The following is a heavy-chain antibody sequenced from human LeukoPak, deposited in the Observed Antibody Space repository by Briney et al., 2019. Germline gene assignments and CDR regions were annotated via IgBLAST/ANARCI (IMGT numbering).Heavy chain of an antibody. Sequence: GGSLRLSCAASGFTFSSYTMSWVRQAPGKGLEWVSTITSTGGSTYYADSVKGRFTIFRDNSKNTLYLQMNSLRAEDTAVYYCAAQRLVVTAQDYWGPGTLVTVSS. CDR3: AAQRLVVTAQDY. V-gene: IGHV3-23*01. J-gene: IGHJ4*02. D-gene: IGHD2-21*02. CDR2: ITSTGGST. CDR1: GFTFSSYT.